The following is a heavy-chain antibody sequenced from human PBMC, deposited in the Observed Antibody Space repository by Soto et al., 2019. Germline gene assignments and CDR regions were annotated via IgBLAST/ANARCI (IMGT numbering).Heavy chain of an antibody. V-gene: IGHV1-3*01. J-gene: IGHJ4*02. Sequence: GASVKVSCKASGGTFSSYAISWVRQAPGQGLEWMGWINAGNGNTKYSQKFQGRVTITRDTSASTAYMELSSLRSEDTAVYYCARAYYYDSSGYWYFDYWGQRTPVTVSS. D-gene: IGHD3-22*01. CDR3: ARAYYYDSSGYWYFDY. CDR1: GGTFSSYA. CDR2: INAGNGNT.